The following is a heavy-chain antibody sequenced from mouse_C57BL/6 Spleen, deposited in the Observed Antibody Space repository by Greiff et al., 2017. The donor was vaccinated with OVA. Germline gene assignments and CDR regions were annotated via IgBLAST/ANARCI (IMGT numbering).Heavy chain of an antibody. V-gene: IGHV14-2*01. Sequence: EVNVVESGAELVKPGASVKLSCTASGFNIKDYYMHWVKQRTEQGLEWIGRIDPEDGETKYAPKFQGKATITADTSSNTAYLQLSSLTSEDTAVYYCAEGVTTPFDYWGQGTTLTVSS. D-gene: IGHD2-2*01. J-gene: IGHJ2*01. CDR1: GFNIKDYY. CDR3: AEGVTTPFDY. CDR2: IDPEDGET.